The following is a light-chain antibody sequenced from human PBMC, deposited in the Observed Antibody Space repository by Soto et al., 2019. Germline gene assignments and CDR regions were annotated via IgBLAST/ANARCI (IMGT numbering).Light chain of an antibody. Sequence: QSVLTQPTSASGTPGQTVTISCSGRFSNIGSNFIYWYQQLPGTAPKLLIYRNNERPSGVPDRFSASKSGTSASLAISGLRSDDEADYHCAAWDDSLSGVVFGGGTKLTVL. CDR2: RNN. CDR1: FSNIGSNF. CDR3: AAWDDSLSGVV. J-gene: IGLJ3*02. V-gene: IGLV1-47*01.